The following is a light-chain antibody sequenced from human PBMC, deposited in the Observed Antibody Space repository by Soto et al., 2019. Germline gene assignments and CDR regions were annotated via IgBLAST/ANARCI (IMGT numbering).Light chain of an antibody. CDR1: QSVSTNK. CDR3: QDYGTSRT. V-gene: IGKV3-20*01. J-gene: IGKJ1*01. Sequence: EIVLTQSRATVSFSPVIRATLRCRASQSVSTNKLAWYQQKPAQAHRRLIYAASSRATGIPERLRASGSGTDFTLPINRLPPEDFAVYYCQDYGTSRTFGQGTKVDTK. CDR2: AAS.